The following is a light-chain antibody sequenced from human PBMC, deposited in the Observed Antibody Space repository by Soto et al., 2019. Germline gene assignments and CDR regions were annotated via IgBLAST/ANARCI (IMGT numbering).Light chain of an antibody. CDR2: EDT. CDR3: CSYAGSYTLI. Sequence: QSALTQPASVSGSPGQSITISCIGIRGDVGTYNLVSWYQQHPDKAPKLIIYEDTKRPSGVSSRFSGSKSGNTASLTISGLQAEDAADYYCCSYAGSYTLIFGGGTQLTVL. V-gene: IGLV2-23*01. J-gene: IGLJ2*01. CDR1: RGDVGTYNL.